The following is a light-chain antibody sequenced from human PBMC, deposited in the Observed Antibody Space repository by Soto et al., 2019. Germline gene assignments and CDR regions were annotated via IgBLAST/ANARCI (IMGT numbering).Light chain of an antibody. CDR1: QSVNTY. Sequence: EIVLTQSPATLSLSPGERATLSCRASQSVNTYLIWYQQKPGQAPRLLIYDAPNRATGIPARFSGSGSGTDFTLTISSLEPEDFAVYYCQQRSNWPITFGQGTRLEIK. CDR3: QQRSNWPIT. V-gene: IGKV3-11*01. J-gene: IGKJ5*01. CDR2: DAP.